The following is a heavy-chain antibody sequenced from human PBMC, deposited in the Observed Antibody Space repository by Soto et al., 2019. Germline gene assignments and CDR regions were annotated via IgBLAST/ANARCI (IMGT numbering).Heavy chain of an antibody. Sequence: ASVKVSCKSSGDTFNSYHINWVRQATGQGLEWMGSMNPNSGNTIFAQKFQGRVTMTRSTSISTAYMELSSLTFDDTAVYYCARAHNSGDVDYWGQGIPVTVSS. V-gene: IGHV1-8*01. J-gene: IGHJ4*02. CDR1: GDTFNSYH. CDR2: MNPNSGNT. D-gene: IGHD4-17*01. CDR3: ARAHNSGDVDY.